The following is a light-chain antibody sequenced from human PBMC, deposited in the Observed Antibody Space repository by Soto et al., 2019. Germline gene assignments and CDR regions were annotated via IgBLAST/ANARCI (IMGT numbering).Light chain of an antibody. Sequence: QSVLTQPPSVSAAPGQKGTISCSGSSSNIGNNYVSWYQQLPGTAAELLIYDNNKRPSGIPDRFSGSKSGTSATLGITGLQTGDEADYYCGSWDSSLSAVVFGGGTKLTVL. V-gene: IGLV1-51*01. J-gene: IGLJ2*01. CDR2: DNN. CDR1: SSNIGNNY. CDR3: GSWDSSLSAVV.